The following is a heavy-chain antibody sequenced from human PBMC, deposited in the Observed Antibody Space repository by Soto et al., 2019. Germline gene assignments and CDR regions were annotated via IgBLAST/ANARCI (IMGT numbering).Heavy chain of an antibody. D-gene: IGHD4-17*01. CDR1: GGSISSYY. CDR2: IYYSGST. J-gene: IGHJ6*03. CDR3: ATLSTVTGGYYYYYMDV. Sequence: ASETLSLTCTVSGGSISSYYWSWIRQPPGKGLEWIGYIYYSGSTNYNPSLKSRVTISVDTSKNQFSLKLSSVTAADTAVYYCATLSTVTGGYYYYYMDVWGKGTTVTVSS. V-gene: IGHV4-59*08.